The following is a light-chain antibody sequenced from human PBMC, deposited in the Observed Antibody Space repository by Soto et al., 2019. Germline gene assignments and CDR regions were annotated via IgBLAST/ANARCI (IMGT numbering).Light chain of an antibody. CDR3: CSYVGITTYV. CDR2: EVS. J-gene: IGLJ1*01. CDR1: SDDVGRYNQ. Sequence: QSALTQPASVSGSSGQSITISCTGSSDDVGRYNQVSWYQQHPGKAPKVMIYEVSQRPSGVSNRFSGSKSGNTASLTISGLQAEDEADYYCCSYVGITTYVFGSGTKVTVL. V-gene: IGLV2-23*02.